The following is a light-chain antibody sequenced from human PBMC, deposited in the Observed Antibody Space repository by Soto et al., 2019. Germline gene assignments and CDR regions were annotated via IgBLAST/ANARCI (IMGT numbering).Light chain of an antibody. Sequence: EIVLTQSPGNLSLSPGERATLSCRASQSVSSSYLAWYQQKPGQAPRLLIYGASSRATGIPDRFSGSESGTDFTLTSSRLEPEDCAVYYCQEYGSSPPNTFGQGTKLEIK. CDR2: GAS. J-gene: IGKJ2*01. CDR1: QSVSSSY. CDR3: QEYGSSPPNT. V-gene: IGKV3-20*01.